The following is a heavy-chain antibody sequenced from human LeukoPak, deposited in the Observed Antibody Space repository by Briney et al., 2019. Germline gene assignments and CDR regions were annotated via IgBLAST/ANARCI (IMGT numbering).Heavy chain of an antibody. V-gene: IGHV4-39*07. Sequence: PSETLSLTCTVSGGSISSSSYYWGWIRQPPGKGLEWIGSIYYSGSTYYNPSLKSRVTISVDTSKNQFSLKLSSVTAADTAVYYCARGRLIDYYFGYWGQGTLVTVSS. D-gene: IGHD3-16*01. CDR1: GGSISSSSYY. CDR2: IYYSGST. CDR3: ARGRLIDYYFGY. J-gene: IGHJ4*02.